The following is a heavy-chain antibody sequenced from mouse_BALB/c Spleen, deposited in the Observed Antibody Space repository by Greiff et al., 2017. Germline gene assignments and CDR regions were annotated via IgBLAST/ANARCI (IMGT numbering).Heavy chain of an antibody. CDR2: IRLKSDNYAT. J-gene: IGHJ2*01. CDR3: TANWDEGGY. V-gene: IGHV6-3*01. Sequence: EVKVEESGGGLVQPGGSMKLSCVASGFTFSSYWMSWVRQSPEKGLEWVAEIRLKSDNYATHYAESVKGKFTISRDDSKSRLYLQMNSLRAEDTGIYYCTANWDEGGYWGQGTTLTVSS. CDR1: GFTFSSYW. D-gene: IGHD4-1*02.